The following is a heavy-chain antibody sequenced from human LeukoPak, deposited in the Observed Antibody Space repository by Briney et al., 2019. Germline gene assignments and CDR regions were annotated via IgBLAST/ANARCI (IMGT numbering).Heavy chain of an antibody. Sequence: SETLSLTCAVYGRSLSRYYWSWTPQPPGKGLEWIGEINHSGSTNYNPSLKRRVTISLDTSKNQFSPKIDPMTTADMAVYYCARGRRFWYGVESFQLWGQGTLVTVSS. J-gene: IGHJ1*01. V-gene: IGHV4-34*01. D-gene: IGHD3-10*01. CDR3: ARGRRFWYGVESFQL. CDR1: GRSLSRYY. CDR2: INHSGST.